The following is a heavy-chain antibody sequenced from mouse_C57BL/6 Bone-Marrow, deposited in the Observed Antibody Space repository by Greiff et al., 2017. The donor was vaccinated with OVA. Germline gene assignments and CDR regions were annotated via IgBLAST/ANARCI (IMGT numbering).Heavy chain of an antibody. CDR3: VRHNYRR. V-gene: IGHV10-1*01. J-gene: IGHJ4*01. CDR1: GFSFNTYA. D-gene: IGHD2-14*01. CDR2: IRSKSNNYAT. Sequence: EVKLMESGGGLVQPKGSLKLSCAASGFSFNTYAMNWVRQAPGKGLEWVARIRSKSNNYATYYAESVKDRFTISRDDSESMLYLQMNNLKTEDTAMYYCVRHNYRRWGQGTSVTVSS.